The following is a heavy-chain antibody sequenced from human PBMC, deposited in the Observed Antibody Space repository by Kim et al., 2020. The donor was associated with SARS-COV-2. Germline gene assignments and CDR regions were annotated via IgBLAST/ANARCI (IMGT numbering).Heavy chain of an antibody. V-gene: IGHV5-51*01. CDR3: ARRSKRWLQPDAFDI. CDR1: GYSFTSYW. CDR2: IYPGDSDT. J-gene: IGHJ3*02. D-gene: IGHD5-12*01. Sequence: GESLKISCKGSGYSFTSYWIGWVRQMPGKGLEWMGIIYPGDSDTRYSPSFQGQVTISADKSISTAYLQWSSLKASDTAMYYCARRSKRWLQPDAFDIWGQGTMVTVSS.